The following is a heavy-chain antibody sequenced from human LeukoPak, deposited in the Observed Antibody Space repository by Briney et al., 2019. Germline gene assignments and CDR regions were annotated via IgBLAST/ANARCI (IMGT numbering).Heavy chain of an antibody. CDR3: ARGAYGSGSFHPFDI. CDR2: IYYSGST. CDR1: GGSISSYY. J-gene: IGHJ3*02. V-gene: IGHV4-59*01. D-gene: IGHD3-10*01. Sequence: ASETLSLTCTVSGGSISSYYWSWIRQPPGKGLEWIGYIYYSGSTNYNPSLKSRVTISVDTSKNQFSLKLSSVTAADTAVYYCARGAYGSGSFHPFDIWGQGTMVTVSS.